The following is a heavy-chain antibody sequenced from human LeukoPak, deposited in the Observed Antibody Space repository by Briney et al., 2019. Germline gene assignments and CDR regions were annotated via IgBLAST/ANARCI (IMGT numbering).Heavy chain of an antibody. CDR3: ARVKDYYDTSAAAAFDI. CDR1: GFTFSSYA. V-gene: IGHV3-23*01. D-gene: IGHD3-22*01. Sequence: GGSLRLSCAASGFTFSSYAMSWVRQAPGKGLEWVSAISGSGGSTYYADSVKGRFTISRDNAENTLYLQMSSLRDEDTAVYYCARVKDYYDTSAAAAFDIWGQGTMVTVSS. CDR2: ISGSGGST. J-gene: IGHJ3*02.